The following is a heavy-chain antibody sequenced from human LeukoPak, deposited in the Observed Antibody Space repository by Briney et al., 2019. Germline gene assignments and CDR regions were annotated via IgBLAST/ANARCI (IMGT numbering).Heavy chain of an antibody. CDR1: GGSISSYY. CDR2: IYYSGST. J-gene: IGHJ3*02. Sequence: SETLSLTCTVSGGSISSYYWGWIRQPPGKGLEWIGYIYYSGSTNYNPSLKSRVTISVDTSKNQFSLKLSSVTAADTAAYYCARDRTNSAYYYDSSRGYAFDIWGQGTMVTVSS. V-gene: IGHV4-59*01. CDR3: ARDRTNSAYYYDSSRGYAFDI. D-gene: IGHD3-22*01.